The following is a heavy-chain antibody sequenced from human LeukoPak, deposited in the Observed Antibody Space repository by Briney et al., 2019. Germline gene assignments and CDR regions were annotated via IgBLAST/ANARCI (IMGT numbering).Heavy chain of an antibody. Sequence: SETLSLTCAVSGGSIMTTNWWSWVRQPPGKGLEWIGEVHLSGATNYSPSLESRVSMSIDTSKNQMSLKLTSVTAADTAIYFCTRESGAFSPFGFWGQGTLVTVSS. V-gene: IGHV4-4*02. CDR3: TRESGAFSPFGF. J-gene: IGHJ4*02. CDR1: GGSIMTTNW. CDR2: VHLSGAT. D-gene: IGHD1-26*01.